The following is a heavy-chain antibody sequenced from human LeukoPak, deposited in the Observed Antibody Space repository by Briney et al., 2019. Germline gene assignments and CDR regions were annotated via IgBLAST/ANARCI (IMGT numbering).Heavy chain of an antibody. Sequence: GASVKVSCKASGYTFTGYGISWVRQAPGQGLEWMGWISAYNGNTNYAQKLQGRVTMTTDTSTSTANMELRSLRSDDTAVYYCARVGSVGATSYFDYWGQGTLVTVSS. CDR1: GYTFTGYG. J-gene: IGHJ4*02. CDR3: ARVGSVGATSYFDY. CDR2: ISAYNGNT. D-gene: IGHD1-26*01. V-gene: IGHV1-18*01.